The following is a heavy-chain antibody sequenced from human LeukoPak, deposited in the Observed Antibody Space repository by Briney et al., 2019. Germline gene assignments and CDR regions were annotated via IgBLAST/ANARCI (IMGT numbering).Heavy chain of an antibody. D-gene: IGHD5-24*01. CDR3: ARGIRDGYNGYFDY. Sequence: SETLSLTCAVYGGSFSGYYWSWIRQPPGKGLEWIGEINHSGSTNYNPSLKSRVTISVDTSKNQFSLKLSSVTAADTAVYYCARGIRDGYNGYFDYWGQGTLVTVSS. J-gene: IGHJ4*02. CDR2: INHSGST. V-gene: IGHV4-34*01. CDR1: GGSFSGYY.